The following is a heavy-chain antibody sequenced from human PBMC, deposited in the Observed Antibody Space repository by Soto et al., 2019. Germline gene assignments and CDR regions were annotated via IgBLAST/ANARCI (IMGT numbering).Heavy chain of an antibody. Sequence: QVQLVESGGGVVQPGRSLRLSCAASGFTFSSYGMHWVRQAPGKGLEWVAVISYDGSNKYYADSVKGRFTISRDNSKNTLYLQMNSLRAEDTAVYYCAKGDYDILPGLQCSIDYWGQGTLVTVSS. CDR3: AKGDYDILPGLQCSIDY. D-gene: IGHD3-9*01. V-gene: IGHV3-30*18. J-gene: IGHJ4*02. CDR1: GFTFSSYG. CDR2: ISYDGSNK.